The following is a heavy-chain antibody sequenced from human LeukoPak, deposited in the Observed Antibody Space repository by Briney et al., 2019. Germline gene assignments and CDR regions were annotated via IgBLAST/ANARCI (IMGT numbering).Heavy chain of an antibody. CDR2: INPNSGGT. Sequence: VASVKVSCKASGYTFTGYYMHWVRQAPGQGLEWMGWINPNSGGTTYAQKFQGRATMTRDTSINTAYMELTRLTSDDTAVYYCARDRTALVVVPATYNWFDPWGQGTLVTVSS. CDR3: ARDRTALVVVPATYNWFDP. D-gene: IGHD2-15*01. CDR1: GYTFTGYY. V-gene: IGHV1-2*02. J-gene: IGHJ5*02.